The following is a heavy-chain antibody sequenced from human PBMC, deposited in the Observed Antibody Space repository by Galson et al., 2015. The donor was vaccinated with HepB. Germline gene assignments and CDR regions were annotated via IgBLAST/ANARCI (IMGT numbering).Heavy chain of an antibody. CDR1: GFTFYVYT. D-gene: IGHD3-16*01. Sequence: SLRLSCAASGFTFYVYTMNWVRQAPGKGLEWVSAVRGSGTGTFYADSVRGRFTISSDDSKNTVTLQLNNLRVEDTAIYYCAKDSGFGGEYYLGQGILVTVSS. J-gene: IGHJ4*02. V-gene: IGHV3-23*01. CDR3: AKDSGFGGEYY. CDR2: VRGSGTGT.